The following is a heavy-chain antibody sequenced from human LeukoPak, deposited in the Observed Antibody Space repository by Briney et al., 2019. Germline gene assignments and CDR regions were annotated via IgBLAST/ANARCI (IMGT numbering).Heavy chain of an antibody. D-gene: IGHD4-23*01. V-gene: IGHV4-34*01. CDR2: INHSGST. J-gene: IGHJ4*02. Sequence: SETLSLTCAVYGGSFSGYYWSWTRQPPGKGLEWIGEINHSGSTNYNPSLKSRVTISVDTSKNQFSLKLSSVTAADTAVYYCARTELGGNQDYWGQGTLVTVSS. CDR3: ARTELGGNQDY. CDR1: GGSFSGYY.